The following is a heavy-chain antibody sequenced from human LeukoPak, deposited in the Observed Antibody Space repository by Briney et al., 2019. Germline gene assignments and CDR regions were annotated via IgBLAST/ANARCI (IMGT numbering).Heavy chain of an antibody. CDR1: GGSVSSGSYY. J-gene: IGHJ4*02. CDR2: IYYSGST. D-gene: IGHD2-15*01. V-gene: IGHV4-61*01. Sequence: SETLSLTCTVSGGSVSSGSYYWSWIRQPPGKGLEWIGYIYYSGSTNYNPSLKSRVTISVDTSKNQFSLKLSSVTAAETAVYYCRGYCSGVSCYSGDYWGQGTLVTVSS. CDR3: RGYCSGVSCYSGDY.